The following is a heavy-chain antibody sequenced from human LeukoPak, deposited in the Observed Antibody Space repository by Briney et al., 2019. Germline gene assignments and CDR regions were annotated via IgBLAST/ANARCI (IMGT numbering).Heavy chain of an antibody. D-gene: IGHD2-2*01. J-gene: IGHJ5*01. CDR3: AKDRHAPGRYCSSTSCFPFDS. Sequence: GGSLRLSCAASGFTFSSYSMNWVRQAPGKGLQWVSSISSGSSHTYYADSVKGRFTISRDNAKNSLYLQMNSLRAEDTAVYYCAKDRHAPGRYCSSTSCFPFDSWGQGTLVTVSS. CDR2: ISSGSSHT. V-gene: IGHV3-21*04. CDR1: GFTFSSYS.